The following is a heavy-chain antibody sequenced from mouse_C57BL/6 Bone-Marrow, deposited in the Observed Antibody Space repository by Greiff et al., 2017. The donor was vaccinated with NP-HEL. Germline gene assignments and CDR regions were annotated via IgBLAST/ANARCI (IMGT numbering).Heavy chain of an antibody. Sequence: VQLKESGPELVKPGASVKIPCKASGYTFTDYNMDWVKQSHGKSLEWIGDINPNNGGTIYNQKFKGKATLTVDKSSSTAYMELRSLTSEDTAVYDCARKLAEYSNLYAMGDWGKGTTVSVAS. CDR1: GYTFTDYN. CDR2: INPNNGGT. D-gene: IGHD2-5*01. J-gene: IGHJ4*01. V-gene: IGHV1-18*01. CDR3: ARKLAEYSNLYAMGD.